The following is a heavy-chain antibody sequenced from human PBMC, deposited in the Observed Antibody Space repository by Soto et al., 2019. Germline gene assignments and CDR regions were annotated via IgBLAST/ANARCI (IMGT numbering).Heavy chain of an antibody. V-gene: IGHV4-31*03. Sequence: SDTLSLTCTVSGGSLSSGDYYWSWIRQHPGKGLEWIGYIYYSGSTYYNPSLKSRVTISVDTSKKQFSLKLSSVTAADTAVYYCARQADSSSTYFDYWGQGTLVTVSS. J-gene: IGHJ4*02. CDR2: IYYSGST. CDR3: ARQADSSSTYFDY. CDR1: GGSLSSGDYY. D-gene: IGHD6-6*01.